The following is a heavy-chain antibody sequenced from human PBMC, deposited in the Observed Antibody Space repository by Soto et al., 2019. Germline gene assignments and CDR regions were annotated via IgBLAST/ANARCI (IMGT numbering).Heavy chain of an antibody. CDR3: ARGYCSGGSCFLDYGMDV. V-gene: IGHV1-69*06. J-gene: IGHJ6*02. CDR2: IIPVFGTA. D-gene: IGHD2-15*01. Sequence: SVKVSCKASGGTFSSSALIWVRQAPGQGLEWMGGIIPVFGTANYAQKFQGRVTITADKFTSTAYMELSSLRSEDTAVYYCARGYCSGGSCFLDYGMDVWGQGTTVTVSS. CDR1: GGTFSSSA.